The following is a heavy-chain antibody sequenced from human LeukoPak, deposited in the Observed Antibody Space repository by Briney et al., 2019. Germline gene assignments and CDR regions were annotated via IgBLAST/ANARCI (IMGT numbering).Heavy chain of an antibody. Sequence: GGSLRLSCSASGFTFSSYAMSWVRQAPGKGLEWVSAISGSGGSTYYADSVKGRFTISRDNSKNTLYLQMNSLRAEDTAVYYCAKDLINYLGQIGANYYYGMDVWGQGTTVTVSS. CDR1: GFTFSSYA. D-gene: IGHD5-12*01. V-gene: IGHV3-23*01. CDR3: AKDLINYLGQIGANYYYGMDV. CDR2: ISGSGGST. J-gene: IGHJ6*02.